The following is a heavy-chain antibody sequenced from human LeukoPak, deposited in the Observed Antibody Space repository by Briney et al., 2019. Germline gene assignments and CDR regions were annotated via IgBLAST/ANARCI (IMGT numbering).Heavy chain of an antibody. CDR2: INHSGST. CDR1: VGSFSGYY. J-gene: IGHJ4*02. Sequence: SEPLSLTSAVYVGSFSGYYWSWIPQPPGKGLEWSGEINHSGSTNQNPPLQSRVTISVHTSKNQFSLTLSSLTAADTAGHSFAGDVIAAAAPDYWRQGTLVSVSS. CDR3: AGDVIAAAAPDY. V-gene: IGHV4-34*01. D-gene: IGHD6-13*01.